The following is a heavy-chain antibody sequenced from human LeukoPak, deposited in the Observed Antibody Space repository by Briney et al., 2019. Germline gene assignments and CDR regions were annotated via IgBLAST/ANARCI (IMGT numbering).Heavy chain of an antibody. CDR2: IYTSGST. V-gene: IGHV4-61*02. Sequence: SQTLSLTCTVSGGSISIGSYYWSWIRQPAGKGLERIGRIYTSGSTNYNPSLKSRVTISVDTSKNQFSLKLSSVTAADTAVYYCARGVVVVAAWAINWFDPWGQGTLVTVSS. D-gene: IGHD2-15*01. CDR1: GGSISIGSYY. J-gene: IGHJ5*02. CDR3: ARGVVVVAAWAINWFDP.